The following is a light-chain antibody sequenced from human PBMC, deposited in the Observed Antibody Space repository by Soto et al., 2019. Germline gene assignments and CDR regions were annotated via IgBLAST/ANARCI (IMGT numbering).Light chain of an antibody. Sequence: DVEMTQSPSSLSASVGHRVTITCRASQGISKYLAWYQQKPGKVPRLLIYVASTLQSGVPSRFSGSGSGTDFILTICSLQPEDVATYYCQKYDSAPCTCGQGTKVEIK. CDR2: VAS. J-gene: IGKJ1*01. V-gene: IGKV1-27*01. CDR1: QGISKY. CDR3: QKYDSAPCT.